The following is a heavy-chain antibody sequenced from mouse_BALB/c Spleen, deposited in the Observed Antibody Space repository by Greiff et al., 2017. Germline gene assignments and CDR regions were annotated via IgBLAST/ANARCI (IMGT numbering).Heavy chain of an antibody. CDR3: ARFLITTVYAMDY. CDR2: ISYSGST. CDR1: GDSITSGY. D-gene: IGHD2-4*01. V-gene: IGHV3-8*02. J-gene: IGHJ4*01. Sequence: EVKLVESGPSLVKPSQTLSLTCSVTGDSITSGYWNWIRKFPGNKLEYMGYISYSGSTYYNPSLKSRISITRDTSKNQYYLQLNSVTTEDTATYYCARFLITTVYAMDYWGQGTSVTVSS.